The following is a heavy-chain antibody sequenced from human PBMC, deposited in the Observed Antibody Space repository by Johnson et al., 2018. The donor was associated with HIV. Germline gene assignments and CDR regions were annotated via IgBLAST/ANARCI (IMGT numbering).Heavy chain of an antibody. V-gene: IGHV3-13*01. CDR1: GFTFSSYD. CDR2: IGTAGDT. J-gene: IGHJ3*02. CDR3: SNVRWPDAFDI. Sequence: EVQLVESGGGLVQPGGSLRLSCAVSGFTFSSYDMHWVRQGTGKGLEWVSDIGTAGDTYYPGSVKGRFTISRDNSKNTLYLQMNSLRAEDTAVYYCSNVRWPDAFDIWGQGTMVTVSS. D-gene: IGHD4-23*01.